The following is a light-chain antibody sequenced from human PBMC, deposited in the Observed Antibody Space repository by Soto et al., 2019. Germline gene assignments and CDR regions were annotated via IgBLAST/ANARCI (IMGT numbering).Light chain of an antibody. CDR2: DAS. Sequence: IQLTQSPSTLSSSLGDRVTITCRASQSLSSWLAWYQQKPGTAPKLLLYDASNLESGVPSRFSGSGSGTELTLTISRLETEDAAVYYCQQYGSSPPITVGQGTRLEIK. V-gene: IGKV1-5*01. J-gene: IGKJ5*01. CDR3: QQYGSSPPIT. CDR1: QSLSSW.